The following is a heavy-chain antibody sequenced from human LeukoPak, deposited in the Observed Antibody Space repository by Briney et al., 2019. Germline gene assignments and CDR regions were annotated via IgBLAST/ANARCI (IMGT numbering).Heavy chain of an antibody. J-gene: IGHJ4*02. D-gene: IGHD6-13*01. CDR2: INNSRSYK. CDR3: AKCPYSSSWCPLDY. CDR1: GFTFSVYY. Sequence: GGSLRLSCAASGFTFSVYYMSWLRQAPGKGLEWVSYINNSRSYKNYADSVKGRFTISRDKAKNTLYLQMNSLKAEDTAVYYWAKCPYSSSWCPLDYWGQGTLVTVSS. V-gene: IGHV3-11*03.